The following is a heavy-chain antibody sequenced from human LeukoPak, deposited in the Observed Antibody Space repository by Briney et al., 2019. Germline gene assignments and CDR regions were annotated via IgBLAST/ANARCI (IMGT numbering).Heavy chain of an antibody. CDR3: TRVLEYYYNSSGLFDY. Sequence: GASVKVCCKASGRTFSSYAISWVRQAPGQGLEWMGGIIPIFGTANYAQKFQGRVTITADKYTSTAYMELSSLRSEDTAVYYCTRVLEYYYNSSGLFDYWGQGTLVTVSS. CDR2: IIPIFGTA. D-gene: IGHD3-22*01. J-gene: IGHJ4*02. V-gene: IGHV1-69*06. CDR1: GRTFSSYA.